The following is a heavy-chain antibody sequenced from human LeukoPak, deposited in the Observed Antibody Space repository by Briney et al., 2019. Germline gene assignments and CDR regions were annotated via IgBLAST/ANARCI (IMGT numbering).Heavy chain of an antibody. D-gene: IGHD2-8*02. CDR2: IFPSGGEI. V-gene: IGHV3-23*01. CDR3: ATYRQVLLPFES. CDR1: GFTFSDYY. J-gene: IGHJ4*02. Sequence: GGSLRLSCAASGFTFSDYYMSWVRQAPGKGLEWVSSIFPSGGEIHYADSVRGRFTISRDNSKSTLSLQMNSLRAEDTAIYYCATYRQVLLPFESWGQGTLVTVSS.